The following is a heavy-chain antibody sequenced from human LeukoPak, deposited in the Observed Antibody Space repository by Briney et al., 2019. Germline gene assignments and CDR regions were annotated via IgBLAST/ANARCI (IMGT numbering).Heavy chain of an antibody. CDR1: GFTFSSYG. V-gene: IGHV3-30*02. D-gene: IGHD4-17*01. CDR2: IRYDGSNK. CDR3: AKDRNGDYPNYFDY. Sequence: PGGPLRLSCAASGFTFSSYGMHWVRQAPGKGLEWVAFIRYDGSNKYYADSVKGRFTISRDNSKNTLYLQMNSLRAEDTAVYYCAKDRNGDYPNYFDYWGQGTLVTVSS. J-gene: IGHJ4*02.